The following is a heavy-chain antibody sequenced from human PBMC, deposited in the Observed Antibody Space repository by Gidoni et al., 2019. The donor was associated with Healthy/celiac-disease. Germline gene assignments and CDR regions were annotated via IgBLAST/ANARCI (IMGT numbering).Heavy chain of an antibody. D-gene: IGHD3-3*01. CDR2: ISYDGSNK. Sequence: QVQLVASGGGVVQPGRSLSLSCPASGFTFSSYAMHWVRQAPGKGREWVAVISYDGSNKYYADSVKGRFTISRDNSKNTLYLQRNSLRAEDTAVYYCARVPDDYYYGMDVWGQGTTVTVSS. CDR1: GFTFSSYA. J-gene: IGHJ6*02. CDR3: ARVPDDYYYGMDV. V-gene: IGHV3-30*01.